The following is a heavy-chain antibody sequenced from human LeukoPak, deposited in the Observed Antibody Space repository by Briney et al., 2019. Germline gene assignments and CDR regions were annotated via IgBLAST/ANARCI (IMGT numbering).Heavy chain of an antibody. CDR2: MTNSRSY. CDR3: ARRGTPNAFDL. V-gene: IGHV3-66*04. D-gene: IGHD3-16*01. Sequence: AGGSLRLSCTVSGFTLSTYSLNWVRRAPGKGLEWVSLMTNSRSYYADSVKGRFTISRDNSKNTMYLQMNNLRAEDTAVYYCARRGTPNAFDLWGQGTMVTVSS. J-gene: IGHJ3*01. CDR1: GFTLSTYS.